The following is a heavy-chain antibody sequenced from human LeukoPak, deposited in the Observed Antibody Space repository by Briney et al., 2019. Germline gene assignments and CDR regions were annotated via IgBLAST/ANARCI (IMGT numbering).Heavy chain of an antibody. CDR1: GFIFSSYA. Sequence: GGSLRLSCAASGFIFSSYAVHWVRQAPGKGLEWVAVISSDGRHIFYADSVKGRFTISRDNSQNTLYLQMNSLRAEDTAVYYCTKDPNGDYVGAFDPWGQGTLVTVSS. V-gene: IGHV3-30*04. CDR2: ISSDGRHI. D-gene: IGHD4-17*01. J-gene: IGHJ5*02. CDR3: TKDPNGDYVGAFDP.